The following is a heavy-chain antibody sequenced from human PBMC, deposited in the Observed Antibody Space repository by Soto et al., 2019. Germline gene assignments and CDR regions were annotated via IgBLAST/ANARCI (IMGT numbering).Heavy chain of an antibody. D-gene: IGHD5-12*01. J-gene: IGHJ6*01. CDR2: IYPGDSDT. CDR3: ARLNEGLRQPDYSRYGMAF. CDR1: GYSFTSYW. V-gene: IGHV5-51*01. Sequence: GESLKISCKGSGYSFTSYWIGWVRQMPGKGLEWMGIIYPGDSDTRYSPSFQGQVTISADKSISTAYLQWSSLKASDTAMYYCARLNEGLRQPDYSRYGMAFREQGTRVPVSS.